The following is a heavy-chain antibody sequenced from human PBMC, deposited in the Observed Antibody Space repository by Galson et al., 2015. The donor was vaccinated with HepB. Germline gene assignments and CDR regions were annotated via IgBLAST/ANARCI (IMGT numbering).Heavy chain of an antibody. CDR2: IYHSGST. J-gene: IGHJ5*02. V-gene: IGHV4-30-2*01. CDR3: ARVHFVLRWSMVDWFDP. D-gene: IGHD4-23*01. Sequence: TLSLTCAVSGGSISSGGYSWSWIRQPPGKGLEWIGYIYHSGSTYYNPSLKSRVTISVDRSKNQFSLKLSSVTAADTAVYYCARVHFVLRWSMVDWFDPWGQGTLVTVSS. CDR1: GGSISSGGYS.